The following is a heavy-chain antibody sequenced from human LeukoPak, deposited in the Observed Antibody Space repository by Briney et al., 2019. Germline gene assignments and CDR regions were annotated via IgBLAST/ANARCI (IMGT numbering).Heavy chain of an antibody. D-gene: IGHD3-10*01. V-gene: IGHV3-21*01. J-gene: IGHJ4*02. CDR3: ARAGSYFPDY. Sequence: GGSLRLSCAASGFTFNNYSMNWVRQAPGKGLEWVSPISSRSSYIYHADSVKGRFTISRDNAKYSLYLQMSSLRAEDTAVYYCARAGSYFPDYWGQGTLVTVSS. CDR1: GFTFNNYS. CDR2: ISSRSSYI.